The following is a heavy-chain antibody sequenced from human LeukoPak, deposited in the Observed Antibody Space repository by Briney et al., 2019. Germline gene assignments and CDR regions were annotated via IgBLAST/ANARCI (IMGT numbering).Heavy chain of an antibody. CDR1: GGSISSGGYS. CDR3: ARVFPLIVLRSTAWFDP. J-gene: IGHJ5*02. CDR2: INHSGST. Sequence: PSQTLSLTCAVSGGSISSGGYSWSWIRQPPGKGLEWIGEINHSGSTNYNPSLKSRVTISVDTSKNQFSLKLSSVTAADTAVYYCARVFPLIVLRSTAWFDPWGQGTLVTVSS. V-gene: IGHV4-30-2*01. D-gene: IGHD2-8*01.